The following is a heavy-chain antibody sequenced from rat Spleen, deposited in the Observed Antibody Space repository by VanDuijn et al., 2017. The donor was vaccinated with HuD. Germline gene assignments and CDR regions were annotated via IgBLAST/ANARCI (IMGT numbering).Heavy chain of an antibody. J-gene: IGHJ4*01. CDR1: GLSFSNYD. Sequence: EVQLVESGGGLVQPGRSMKLSCAASGLSFSNYDMAWVRQAPTKGLEWVASISYDGTATYYRDSVKGRFTISRDNAKSTLYLQMDSLRSEDTATYYCARQGGVMDAWGQGASVTVSS. CDR3: ARQGGVMDA. CDR2: ISYDGTAT. V-gene: IGHV5-25*01.